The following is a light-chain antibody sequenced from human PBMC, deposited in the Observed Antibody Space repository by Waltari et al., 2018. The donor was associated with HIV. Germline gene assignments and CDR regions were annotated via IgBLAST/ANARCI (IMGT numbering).Light chain of an antibody. CDR1: QSISSW. Sequence: DIQMTQSPSTLSASVGDRVTITCRASQSISSWLAWYQQTPGKAPKLLIYKASSLESGVPSRFSGSGSGTEFTLTISSLQPDDCATYYCQQYNSYPWTFGQGTKVEIK. CDR3: QQYNSYPWT. CDR2: KAS. J-gene: IGKJ1*01. V-gene: IGKV1-5*03.